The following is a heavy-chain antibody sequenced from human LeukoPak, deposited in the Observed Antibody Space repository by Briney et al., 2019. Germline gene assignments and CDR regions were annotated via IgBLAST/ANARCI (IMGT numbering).Heavy chain of an antibody. CDR1: GGSISSGGYY. D-gene: IGHD1-1*01. J-gene: IGHJ5*02. CDR3: ARESRQLNWFDP. V-gene: IGHV4-30-2*01. CDR2: IYHSGST. Sequence: SETLSLTCTVSGGSISSGGYYWSWIRQPPGKGLEWIGYIYHSGSTYYNPSLKSRVTISVDTSKNQFSLKLSSVTAADTAVYYCARESRQLNWFDPWGQGTLVTVSS.